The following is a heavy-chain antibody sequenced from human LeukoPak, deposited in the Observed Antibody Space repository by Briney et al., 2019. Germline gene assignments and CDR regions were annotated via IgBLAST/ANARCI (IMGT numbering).Heavy chain of an antibody. J-gene: IGHJ4*02. CDR3: ARENILTGYDY. Sequence: PGGSLRLSCAASGFTFSSYDMHWDRQATGKGLEWVLAIGTAGDTYYPGSVKGRFTISRENAKNSLYLQMNSLRAGDTAVYYCARENILTGYDYWGQGTLVTVSS. CDR1: GFTFSSYD. V-gene: IGHV3-13*01. D-gene: IGHD3-9*01. CDR2: IGTAGDT.